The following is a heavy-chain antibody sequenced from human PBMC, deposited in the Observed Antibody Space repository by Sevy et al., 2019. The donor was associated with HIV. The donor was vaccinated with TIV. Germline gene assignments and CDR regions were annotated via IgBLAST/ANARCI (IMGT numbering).Heavy chain of an antibody. CDR2: IKQDGSEK. CDR1: GFTFSSYW. CDR3: ARVNYDSSGSDAFDI. Sequence: GGSLRLSCAASGFTFSSYWMSWVRQAPGKGLEWVANIKQDGSEKYYVDSVKGRFTISRDNAKNSLYLQMNSLRAEDTAVYYCARVNYDSSGSDAFDIWGQGTMVTVSS. D-gene: IGHD3-22*01. V-gene: IGHV3-7*01. J-gene: IGHJ3*02.